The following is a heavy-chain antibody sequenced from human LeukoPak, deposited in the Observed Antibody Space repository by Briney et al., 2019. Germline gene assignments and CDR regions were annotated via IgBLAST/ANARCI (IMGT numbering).Heavy chain of an antibody. D-gene: IGHD3-10*01. CDR2: IYTSGST. Sequence: SQTLSLTCTVSGGSISSGSYYWSWIRQPAGKGLEWIGRIYTSGSTNYNPSLKSRVTISVDTSKNEFSLKLSSVTAADTAVYYCARGIYYLIEYWGQGTLVTVSS. J-gene: IGHJ4*02. CDR3: ARGIYYLIEY. V-gene: IGHV4-61*02. CDR1: GGSISSGSYY.